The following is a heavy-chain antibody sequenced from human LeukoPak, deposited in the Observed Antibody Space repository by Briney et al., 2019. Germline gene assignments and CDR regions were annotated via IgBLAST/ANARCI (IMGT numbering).Heavy chain of an antibody. V-gene: IGHV4-31*03. J-gene: IGHJ4*02. CDR3: ARSGTVTTWNY. D-gene: IGHD4-17*01. Sequence: PSETLSLTCTVSGSSISSGGYYWSWIRQHPGKGLEWIGCIYYSGTTYYHPSLTSRVAISVDTSKNRFSLKLSSVTAADTAVYYCARSGTVTTWNYWGQGTLVTVSS. CDR2: IYYSGTT. CDR1: GSSISSGGYY.